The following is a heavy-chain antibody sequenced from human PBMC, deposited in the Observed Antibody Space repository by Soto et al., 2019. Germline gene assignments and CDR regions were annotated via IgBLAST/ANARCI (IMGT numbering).Heavy chain of an antibody. CDR2: IWYDGSNK. V-gene: IGHV3-33*01. J-gene: IGHJ4*02. D-gene: IGHD1-7*01. CDR1: GFIFSTYG. Sequence: PGGSLRLSCAASGFIFSTYGMHWVRQAPGKGLEWVAVIWYDGSNKYYADSVKGRFTISRDNSKNTLFLQMNSLRAEDTSVYYCARAISGTTGGFDYWGQGTLVTVSS. CDR3: ARAISGTTGGFDY.